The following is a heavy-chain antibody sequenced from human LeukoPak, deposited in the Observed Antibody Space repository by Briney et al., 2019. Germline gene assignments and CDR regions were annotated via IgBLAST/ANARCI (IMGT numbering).Heavy chain of an antibody. D-gene: IGHD3-22*01. V-gene: IGHV3-23*01. CDR1: GFTFSSYA. Sequence: AGGSLRLSCAASGFTFSSYAMSWVRQAPGKGLEWVSAISGSGGSTYYADSVKGRFTISRDNSKNTLYLQMNSLRAEDTAVYYCAKGERITMIVVAITPDAFDIWGQGTMVTVSS. CDR2: ISGSGGST. J-gene: IGHJ3*02. CDR3: AKGERITMIVVAITPDAFDI.